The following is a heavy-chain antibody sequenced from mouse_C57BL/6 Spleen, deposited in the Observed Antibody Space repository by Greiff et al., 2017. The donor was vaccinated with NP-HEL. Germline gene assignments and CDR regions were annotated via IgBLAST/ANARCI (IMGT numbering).Heavy chain of an antibody. CDR2: FYPGSGSI. V-gene: IGHV1-62-2*01. J-gene: IGHJ1*03. D-gene: IGHD2-4*01. Sequence: VQLHQSGAELVKPGASVKLSCKASGYTFTEYTIHWVKQRSGQGLEWIGWFYPGSGSIKYNEKFKDKATLTADKSSSTVYMELSRLTSEDSAVYFCARHEGGDYDGYWYFDVWGTGTTVTVSS. CDR1: GYTFTEYT. CDR3: ARHEGGDYDGYWYFDV.